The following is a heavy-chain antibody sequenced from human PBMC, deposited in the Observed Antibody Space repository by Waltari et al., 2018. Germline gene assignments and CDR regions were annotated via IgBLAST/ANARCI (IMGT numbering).Heavy chain of an antibody. J-gene: IGHJ3*02. CDR2: IYTSGST. CDR1: GGSISSGSYY. Sequence: QVQLQESGPGLVKPSQTLSLTCTVSGGSISSGSYYWSWIRQPAGKGLEWIGRIYTSGSTNYNPPLKSRVTISVDTSKNQFSLKLSSVTAADTAVYYCASGVWFGKDAFDIWGQGTMVTVSS. V-gene: IGHV4-61*02. CDR3: ASGVWFGKDAFDI. D-gene: IGHD3-10*01.